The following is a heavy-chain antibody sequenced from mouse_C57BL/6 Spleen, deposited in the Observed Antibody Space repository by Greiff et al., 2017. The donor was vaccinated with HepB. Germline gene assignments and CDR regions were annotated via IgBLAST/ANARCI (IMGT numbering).Heavy chain of an antibody. D-gene: IGHD2-4*01. CDR1: GYTFTSYW. V-gene: IGHV1-69*01. J-gene: IGHJ2*01. Sequence: QVQLQQPGAELVMPGASVKLSCKASGYTFTSYWMHWVKQRPGQGLEWIGEIDLSDSYTNYNQKFKGKSTLTVDKSSSTAYMQLSSLTSEDSAVYYCARRVDDDGSYFDYWGQGTTLTVSS. CDR3: ARRVDDDGSYFDY. CDR2: IDLSDSYT.